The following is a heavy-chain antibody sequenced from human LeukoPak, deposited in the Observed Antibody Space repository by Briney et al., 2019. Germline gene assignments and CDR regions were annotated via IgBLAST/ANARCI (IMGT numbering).Heavy chain of an antibody. D-gene: IGHD2-21*02. CDR1: GGSITNYF. CDR2: IYYNGST. J-gene: IGHJ4*02. CDR3: ARGHSSVVTAIPYYFDY. Sequence: SETLSLTCTVSGGSITNYFWSWIRQPPGKGLEWIGFIYYNGSTNYNPSLKSRVTISIDTSKNQFSLKLSSVTAADTAVYYCARGHSSVVTAIPYYFDYWGQGTLLTVSS. V-gene: IGHV4-59*12.